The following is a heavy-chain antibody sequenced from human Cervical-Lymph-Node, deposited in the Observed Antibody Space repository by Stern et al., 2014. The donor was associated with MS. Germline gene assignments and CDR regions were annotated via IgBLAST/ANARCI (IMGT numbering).Heavy chain of an antibody. J-gene: IGHJ3*02. CDR1: GYTFTSYG. D-gene: IGHD2-15*01. V-gene: IGHV1-18*01. CDR3: ARGLLGSENAFDI. Sequence: VQLEESGAEVKKPWASVNVTCKASGYTFTSYGISCVRQAPGQELEGMGWISAYNGNTNYAQKLQGRVTMTTDTSTSTAYMELRSLRSDDTAVYYCARGLLGSENAFDIWGQGTMVTVSS. CDR2: ISAYNGNT.